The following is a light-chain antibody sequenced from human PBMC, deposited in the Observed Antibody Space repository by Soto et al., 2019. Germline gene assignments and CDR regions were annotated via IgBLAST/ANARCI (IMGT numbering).Light chain of an antibody. CDR1: QGISSY. J-gene: IGKJ2*01. CDR3: QQHDDFSHAT. Sequence: DIQLTQSPSFLSASVGDRVTITCRASQGISSYLAWYQLKPGKAPKLLISTASSLQSGVPSRFSGSGSGTEFTLTISGLQADDIATYYCQQHDDFSHATFGQGTK. CDR2: TAS. V-gene: IGKV1-9*01.